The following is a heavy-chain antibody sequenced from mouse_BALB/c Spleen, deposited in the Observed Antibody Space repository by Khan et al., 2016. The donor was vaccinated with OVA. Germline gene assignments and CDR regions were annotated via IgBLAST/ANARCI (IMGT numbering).Heavy chain of an antibody. CDR1: GFSLTNYG. J-gene: IGHJ4*01. Sequence: QMQLEESGPGLVAPSQSLSITCTISGFSLTNYGVHWVRQPPGKGLERLVVIWSDGSATYNSALKSRLSISKDNSKSQVFLKMNSLQTDDTAMYYCARQPYYHYYIMDYWGQGTSVTVSS. V-gene: IGHV2-6-1*01. CDR3: ARQPYYHYYIMDY. D-gene: IGHD2-10*01. CDR2: IWSDGSA.